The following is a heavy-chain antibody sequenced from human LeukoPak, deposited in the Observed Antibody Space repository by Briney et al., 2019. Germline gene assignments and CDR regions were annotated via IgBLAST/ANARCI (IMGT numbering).Heavy chain of an antibody. Sequence: SQTLSLTCTVSGGSISSGGYYWSWMRQHPGKGLEWIGYIYYSGSTYYNPSLKSRVTISVDTSKNQFSLKLSSVTAADTAVYYCARDSPWDSSGSIDYWGQGTLVTVSS. CDR2: IYYSGST. CDR3: ARDSPWDSSGSIDY. J-gene: IGHJ4*02. D-gene: IGHD3-22*01. V-gene: IGHV4-31*03. CDR1: GGSISSGGYY.